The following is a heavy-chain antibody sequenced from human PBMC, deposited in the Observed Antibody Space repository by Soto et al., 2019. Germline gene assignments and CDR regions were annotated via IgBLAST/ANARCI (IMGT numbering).Heavy chain of an antibody. Sequence: SETLSLTCTVSSGFISNYYWSWIRQPPGKGLEWIGYIHYSGSTNYNPSLKSRVTISIDTSKDQFSLMLSSVSAADTAVYYCARSTVIRFLLDYWGQGTLVTVSS. D-gene: IGHD2-21*01. CDR3: ARSTVIRFLLDY. V-gene: IGHV4-59*01. CDR1: SGFISNYY. J-gene: IGHJ4*02. CDR2: IHYSGST.